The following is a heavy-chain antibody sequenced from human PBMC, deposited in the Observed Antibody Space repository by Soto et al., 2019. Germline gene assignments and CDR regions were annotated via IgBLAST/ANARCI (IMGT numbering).Heavy chain of an antibody. CDR3: AYCGGGCYNSYYFGMDF. CDR1: GYTFTSYD. V-gene: IGHV1-8*01. J-gene: IGHJ6*02. CDR2: MNPNSGNT. D-gene: IGHD2-21*02. Sequence: ASVKVSCKASGYTFTSYDINWVRQATGQGLEWMGWMNPNSGNTGYAQKFQGRVTMTRNTSISTAYMELSSLRSEDTAVYYCAYCGGGCYNSYYFGMDFWGQGTTVTAP.